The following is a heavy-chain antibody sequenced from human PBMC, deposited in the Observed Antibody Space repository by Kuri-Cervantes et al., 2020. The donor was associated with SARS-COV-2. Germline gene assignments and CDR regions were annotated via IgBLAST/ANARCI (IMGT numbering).Heavy chain of an antibody. Sequence: GESLKISCAASGFTFSSYAMHWVRQAPGKGLESVAVISYDGSNKYYADSVKGRFTISRDNSKNTLYLQMNSLRAEDAAVYYCARAHNGRAVADFDYWGQGTLVTVSS. J-gene: IGHJ4*02. CDR3: ARAHNGRAVADFDY. D-gene: IGHD6-19*01. CDR2: ISYDGSNK. V-gene: IGHV3-30-3*01. CDR1: GFTFSSYA.